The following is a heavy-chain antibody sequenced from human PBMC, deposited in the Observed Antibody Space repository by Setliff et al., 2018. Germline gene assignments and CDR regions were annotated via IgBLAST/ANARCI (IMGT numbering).Heavy chain of an antibody. V-gene: IGHV1-18*01. CDR1: GYTFTRYG. J-gene: IGHJ4*02. CDR2: IGPYNGNT. Sequence: ASVKVSCKASGYTFTRYGISWVRQAPGKGFEWMGWIGPYNGNTYYAQKFQGRVAITTDTSTSTAYMELRSLRSDDTAVYFCARGSGRGYSYGLFDYWGQGSLVTVSS. D-gene: IGHD5-18*01. CDR3: ARGSGRGYSYGLFDY.